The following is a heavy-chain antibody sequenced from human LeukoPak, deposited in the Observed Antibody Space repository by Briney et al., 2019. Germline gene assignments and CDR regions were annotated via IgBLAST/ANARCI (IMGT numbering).Heavy chain of an antibody. CDR2: ISSSGSTI. CDR3: ARVPKRGCCSGGSCYSLFFFDY. D-gene: IGHD2-15*01. J-gene: IGHJ4*02. Sequence: SCKASGYTFSSYEMNWVRQAPGKGLEWVSYISSSGSTIYYADSVKGRFTISRDNAKNSLYLQMNSLRAEDTAVYYCARVPKRGCCSGGSCYSLFFFDYWGQGTLVTVSS. V-gene: IGHV3-48*03. CDR1: GYTFSSYE.